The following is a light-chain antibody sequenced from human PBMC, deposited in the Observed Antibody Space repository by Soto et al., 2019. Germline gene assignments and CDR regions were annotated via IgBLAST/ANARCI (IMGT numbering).Light chain of an antibody. CDR3: QQYYSTPLT. J-gene: IGKJ4*01. CDR2: WAS. CDR1: QSVLYSSNNKNY. V-gene: IGKV4-1*01. Sequence: DIVMTQSPDSLAVSLGERATINCKSSQSVLYSSNNKNYLAWYQQKPGQPPKLLIYWASTREAGDPDRFSGSGSGTDFTLTISSLQAEDVAVYYCQQYYSTPLTFGGRTKVEIK.